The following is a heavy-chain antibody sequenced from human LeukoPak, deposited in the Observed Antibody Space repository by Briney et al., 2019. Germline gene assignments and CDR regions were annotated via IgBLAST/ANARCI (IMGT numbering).Heavy chain of an antibody. V-gene: IGHV1-46*01. CDR3: ARDRSNYLGGYYYYGMDV. D-gene: IGHD4-11*01. J-gene: IGHJ6*02. Sequence: ASVKVSCKASGYTFTSYYMHWVRQAPGQGLEWMGIINPSGGSTSYAQKFQGRVTMTRDTSTSTVYMELSSLRSEDTAVYYCARDRSNYLGGYYYYGMDVWGQGTTVTVSS. CDR1: GYTFTSYY. CDR2: INPSGGST.